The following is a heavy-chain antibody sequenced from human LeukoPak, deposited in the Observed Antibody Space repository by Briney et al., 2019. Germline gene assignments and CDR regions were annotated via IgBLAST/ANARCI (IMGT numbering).Heavy chain of an antibody. Sequence: GGSLRLSCAASGFAFSIHTMSWVRQAPGKGLEWVSCISTTSSYIYYADSVKGRFTISRDNSKNTVYLQMNSLRVEDTAIYYCARGQEFDDGVFDSWGQGTLVTVSS. CDR2: ISTTSSYI. V-gene: IGHV3-21*04. CDR3: ARGQEFDDGVFDS. J-gene: IGHJ4*02. CDR1: GFAFSIHT. D-gene: IGHD1-1*01.